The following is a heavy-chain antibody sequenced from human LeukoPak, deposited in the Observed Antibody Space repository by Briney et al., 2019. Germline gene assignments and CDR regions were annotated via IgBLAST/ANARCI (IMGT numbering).Heavy chain of an antibody. V-gene: IGHV4-59*01. CDR2: MYYSGST. J-gene: IGHJ6*03. D-gene: IGHD2-2*01. CDR3: ARGSKPAAMGGYYYYYYMDV. CDR1: GGSISSYY. Sequence: PSETLSLTCTVSGGSISSYYWSWIRQPPGKGLEWIGYMYYSGSTNYNPSLKSRVTISVDTSKNQFSLKLSPVTAADTAVYYCARGSKPAAMGGYYYYYYMDVWGKGTTVTVSS.